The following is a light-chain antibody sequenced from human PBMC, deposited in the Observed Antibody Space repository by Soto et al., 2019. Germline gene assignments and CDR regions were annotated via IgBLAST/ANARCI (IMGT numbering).Light chain of an antibody. CDR3: VSYTSSTTYV. V-gene: IGLV2-14*03. CDR1: SSDVGGSNF. Sequence: QSALTQPASVSHSPGQSITISCTGTSSDVGGSNFVSWYQQHPGKPPKLIIYDVANRPSGVSNRFSGSKSGSTASLIISRLQTEDEADYYCVSYTSSTTYVFGTGTKVTVL. CDR2: DVA. J-gene: IGLJ1*01.